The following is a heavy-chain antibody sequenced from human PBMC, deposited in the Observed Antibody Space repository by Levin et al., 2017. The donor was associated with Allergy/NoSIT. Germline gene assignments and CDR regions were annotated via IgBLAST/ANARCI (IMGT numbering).Heavy chain of an antibody. J-gene: IGHJ4*02. D-gene: IGHD2/OR15-2a*01. Sequence: AASVKVSCKASGYIFTSYDINWVRQATGQGLEWMGYMNPNSGNTGYAQKFQGRVTMTRDTSIRTAYMELSSLRSEDTAVYYCARGDPNIGGLDYWGQGTLVTVSS. CDR2: MNPNSGNT. CDR1: GYIFTSYD. CDR3: ARGDPNIGGLDY. V-gene: IGHV1-8*01.